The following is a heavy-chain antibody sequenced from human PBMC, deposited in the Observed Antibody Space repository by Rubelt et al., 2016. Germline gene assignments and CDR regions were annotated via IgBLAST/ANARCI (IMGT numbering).Heavy chain of an antibody. J-gene: IGHJ3*02. D-gene: IGHD2-21*01. Sequence: QLQLQESGPGLVKPSETLSLTCTVSGGSISSSSYYWGWIRQPPGKGLEWIGSIYYSGSTYNNPSLKSRVTISADTSKKQIPLKLNSVTAADTAVYYCARGNVVGILDGFEIWGQGTTVTVSS. CDR3: ARGNVVGILDGFEI. V-gene: IGHV4-39*01. CDR1: GGSISSSSYY. CDR2: IYYSGST.